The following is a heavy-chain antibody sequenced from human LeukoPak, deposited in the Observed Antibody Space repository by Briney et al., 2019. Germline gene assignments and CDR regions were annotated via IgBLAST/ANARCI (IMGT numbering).Heavy chain of an antibody. CDR3: ARGGYSYGYYYMDV. V-gene: IGHV3-48*01. J-gene: IGHJ6*03. Sequence: GGSLRLSCAASGFTVSSNYMSWVRQAPGKGLEWVSYISSSSSTIYYADSVKGRFTISRDNAKNSLYLQMNSLRAEDTAVYYCARGGYSYGYYYMDVWGKGTTVTVSS. CDR1: GFTVSSNY. CDR2: ISSSSSTI. D-gene: IGHD5-18*01.